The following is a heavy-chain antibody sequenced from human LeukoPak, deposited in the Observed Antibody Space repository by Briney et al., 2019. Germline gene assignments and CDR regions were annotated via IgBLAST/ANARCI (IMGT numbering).Heavy chain of an antibody. V-gene: IGHV3-21*01. D-gene: IGHD3-9*01. CDR1: GFTFSSYS. Sequence: PGGSLRLSCAASGFTFSSYSMNWVRQAPEKGLEWVSSISSSSSYIYYADSVKGRFTISRDNAKNSLYLQMNSLRAEDTAVYYCARCPGYDILTGYIPYYYYGMDVWGKGTTVTVSS. CDR2: ISSSSSYI. J-gene: IGHJ6*04. CDR3: ARCPGYDILTGYIPYYYYGMDV.